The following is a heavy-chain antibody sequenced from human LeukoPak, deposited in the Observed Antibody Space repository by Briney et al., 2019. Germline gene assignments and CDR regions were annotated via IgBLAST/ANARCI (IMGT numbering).Heavy chain of an antibody. CDR2: IYYSGST. CDR1: GGSISSYY. V-gene: IGHV4-59*01. CDR3: ASYYYYDSSGSVFDP. D-gene: IGHD3-22*01. Sequence: SETLSLTCTVSGGSISSYYWSWIRQPPGKGLEWIGYIYYSGSTNYNPSLKSRVTISVDTSKNQFSLKLSSVTAADTAVYHCASYYYYDSSGSVFDPWGQGTLVTVSS. J-gene: IGHJ5*02.